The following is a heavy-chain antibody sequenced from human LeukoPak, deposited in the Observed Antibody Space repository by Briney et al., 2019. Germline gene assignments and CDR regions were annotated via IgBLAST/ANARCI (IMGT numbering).Heavy chain of an antibody. J-gene: IGHJ4*02. CDR3: AKGRDYYDSSGGIDY. CDR1: GFIFSSYW. CDR2: INTDGSST. Sequence: GGSLRLSCAASGFIFSSYWMHWVRHAPGKGLAWVSRINTDGSSTSYADSVKGRFTISRDNAKNTLYLQMNSLRAEDTAVYYCAKGRDYYDSSGGIDYWGQGTLVTVSS. D-gene: IGHD3-22*01. V-gene: IGHV3-74*01.